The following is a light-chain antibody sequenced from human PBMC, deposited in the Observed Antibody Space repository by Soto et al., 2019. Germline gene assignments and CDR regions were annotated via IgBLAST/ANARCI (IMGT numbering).Light chain of an antibody. CDR3: QQYGSSPA. CDR2: GAS. J-gene: IGKJ4*01. V-gene: IGKV3-20*01. Sequence: EIVLTQSPGTLSLSPGERATLSCRASQSVSSSYLAWYQQKPGQAPWLLIYGASSRATGIPDRFSGSGSGTDFTLTISRLEPEDFAVYYCQQYGSSPAFGGGTKVDIK. CDR1: QSVSSSY.